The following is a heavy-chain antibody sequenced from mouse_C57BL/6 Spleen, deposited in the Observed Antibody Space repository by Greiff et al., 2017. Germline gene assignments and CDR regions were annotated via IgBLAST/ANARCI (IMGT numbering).Heavy chain of an antibody. D-gene: IGHD1-1*01. J-gene: IGHJ2*01. CDR2: IHPNSGST. Sequence: QVQLKQPGAELVKPGASVKLSCKASGYTFTSYWMHWVKQRPGQGLEWIGMIHPNSGSTNYNEKFKSKATLTVDKSSSTAYMQLSSLTSEDSAVYYCARIMGYGSSYNYWGQGTTLTVSS. CDR3: ARIMGYGSSYNY. CDR1: GYTFTSYW. V-gene: IGHV1-64*01.